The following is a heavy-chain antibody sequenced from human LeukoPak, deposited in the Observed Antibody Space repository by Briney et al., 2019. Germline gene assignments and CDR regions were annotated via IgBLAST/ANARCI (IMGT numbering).Heavy chain of an antibody. CDR3: ARHAVAARQNDY. Sequence: PSETLSLTCTVSGGSISSYYWSWIRQPPGKGLEWIGYIYYSGSTNYNPSLKSRVTISVGTSKNQFSLKLSSVTAADTAVYYCARHAVAARQNDYWGQGTLVTVSS. CDR1: GGSISSYY. V-gene: IGHV4-59*08. J-gene: IGHJ4*02. D-gene: IGHD6-6*01. CDR2: IYYSGST.